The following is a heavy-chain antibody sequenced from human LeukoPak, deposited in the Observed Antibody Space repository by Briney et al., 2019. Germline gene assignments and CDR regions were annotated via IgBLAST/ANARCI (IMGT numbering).Heavy chain of an antibody. D-gene: IGHD3-22*01. Sequence: SQTLSLTCTVSGGSISSGGYYWSWIRQHPGKGLEWIGYIYYSGSTYYNPSLKSRVAISVDTSKNQFSLKLSSVNAADTAVYYCARTPYYYESSGYYFGYFDYWGQGTLVTVSS. V-gene: IGHV4-31*03. CDR1: GGSISSGGYY. CDR3: ARTPYYYESSGYYFGYFDY. J-gene: IGHJ4*02. CDR2: IYYSGST.